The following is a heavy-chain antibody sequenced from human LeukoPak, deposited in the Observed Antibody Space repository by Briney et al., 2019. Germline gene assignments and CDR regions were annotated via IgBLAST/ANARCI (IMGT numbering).Heavy chain of an antibody. J-gene: IGHJ4*02. CDR3: ATAPAVD. V-gene: IGHV3-23*01. CDR2: VSDDGNSR. Sequence: GGSLRLSCAASGFSFSSCAMSWVRQAPGKGPQWVSGVSDDGNSRYYADSLKGRFTISRDNAKNSLYLQMNSLRAEDTAVYYCATAPAVDWGQGTLVTVSS. D-gene: IGHD6-19*01. CDR1: GFSFSSCA.